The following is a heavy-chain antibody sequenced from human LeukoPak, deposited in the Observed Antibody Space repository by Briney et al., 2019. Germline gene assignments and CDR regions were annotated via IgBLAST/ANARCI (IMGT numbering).Heavy chain of an antibody. CDR3: ARDKVVGSVNLPSWFDP. D-gene: IGHD1-14*01. Sequence: SETLSLTCTVSGGSISSYYWSWIRQPAGKGLEWIGRIYTSGSTNYNPSLKSRVTMSVDMSKNQFSLKLSSVTAADTAVYYCARDKVVGSVNLPSWFDPWGQGTLVTVSS. CDR1: GGSISSYY. V-gene: IGHV4-4*07. CDR2: IYTSGST. J-gene: IGHJ5*02.